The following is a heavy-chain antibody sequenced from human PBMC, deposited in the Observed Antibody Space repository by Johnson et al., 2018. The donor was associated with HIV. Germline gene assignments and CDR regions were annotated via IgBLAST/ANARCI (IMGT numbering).Heavy chain of an antibody. D-gene: IGHD1-26*01. CDR2: INWHGGST. CDR1: GFTFYNYA. CDR3: ARESANSGRYSGAFDV. V-gene: IGHV3-20*04. J-gene: IGHJ3*01. Sequence: VQLVESGGGVVQPGGSLRLSCAASGFTFYNYAMSWVRQTPGKGLEWVSGINWHGGSTGYADSVKGRFTISRDNTKNTLYLQMNSLRAEDTAVYYCARESANSGRYSGAFDVWGQGTMVIVSS.